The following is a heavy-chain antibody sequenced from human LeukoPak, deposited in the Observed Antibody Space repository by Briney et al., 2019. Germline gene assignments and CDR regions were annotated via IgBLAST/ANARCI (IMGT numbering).Heavy chain of an antibody. CDR1: GFTFSISS. V-gene: IGHV3-48*04. CDR2: ISSSSSSI. Sequence: PGGSLRLSCVASGFTFSISSMSWVRQAPGKGLEWVSYISSSSSSIYDADSVRGRFTISRDNAKNSLYLQMNSLRAEDTAVYHCARDPAPQGWFDSWGQGTLVTVSS. CDR3: ARDPAPQGWFDS. J-gene: IGHJ5*01.